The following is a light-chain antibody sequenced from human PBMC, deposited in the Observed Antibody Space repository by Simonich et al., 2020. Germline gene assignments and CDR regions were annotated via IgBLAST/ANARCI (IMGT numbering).Light chain of an antibody. Sequence: QSALTQPASVSGSPGQSITISCTGTSSDVGGYNLVSWHQQHPGKAPKLMIYEGSKRPSGVANRFSGSKSGNTASVTISGLQAEDEADYYCCSYAGGSTFAVFGGGTQLTVL. V-gene: IGLV2-23*01. CDR1: SSDVGGYNL. CDR3: CSYAGGSTFAV. CDR2: EGS. J-gene: IGLJ7*01.